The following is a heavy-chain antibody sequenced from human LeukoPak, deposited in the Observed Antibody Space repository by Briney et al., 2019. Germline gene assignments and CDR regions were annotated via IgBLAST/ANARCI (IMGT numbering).Heavy chain of an antibody. CDR3: ARGKGGRDY. D-gene: IGHD1-26*01. Sequence: GASVKVSCTASGYTFTTYGITWVRQAPGQGLEWMGWISTYNGDTNYAQKHQGRVTMTTDTSTSTAYMELRSLRSDDTAVYYCARGKGGRDYWGQGTLVTVSS. CDR1: GYTFTTYG. V-gene: IGHV1-18*01. CDR2: ISTYNGDT. J-gene: IGHJ4*02.